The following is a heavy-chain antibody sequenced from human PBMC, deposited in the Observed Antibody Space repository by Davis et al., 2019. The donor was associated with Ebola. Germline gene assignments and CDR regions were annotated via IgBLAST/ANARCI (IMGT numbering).Heavy chain of an antibody. CDR2: IKSKTDGGTT. CDR3: TTDHREGWFGELLEYYYYYGMDV. V-gene: IGHV3-15*07. D-gene: IGHD3-10*01. J-gene: IGHJ6*02. Sequence: PGGSLRLSCAASGFTFSNAWMNWVRQAPGKGLEWVGRIKSKTDGGTTDYAAPVKGRFTISRDDSKNTLYLQMNSLKTEDTAVYYCTTDHREGWFGELLEYYYYYGMDVWGQGTTVTVSS. CDR1: GFTFSNAW.